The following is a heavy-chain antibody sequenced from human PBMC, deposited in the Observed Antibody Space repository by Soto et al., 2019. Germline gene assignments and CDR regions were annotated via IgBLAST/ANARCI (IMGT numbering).Heavy chain of an antibody. CDR3: ARGLLWFGEFPYFDY. CDR1: GGSISSGGYS. Sequence: KASETLSLTCAVSGGSISSGGYSWSWIRQPPGKGLEWIGYIYHSGSTYYNPSLKSRVTISVDRSKNQFSLKLSSVTAADTAVYYCARGLLWFGEFPYFDYWGQGTLVTVSS. V-gene: IGHV4-30-2*01. CDR2: IYHSGST. J-gene: IGHJ4*02. D-gene: IGHD3-10*01.